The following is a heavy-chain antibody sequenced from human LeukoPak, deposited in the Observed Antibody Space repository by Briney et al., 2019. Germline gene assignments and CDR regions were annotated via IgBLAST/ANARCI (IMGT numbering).Heavy chain of an antibody. CDR3: ARSKRYYDFWSGSMDV. V-gene: IGHV1-18*01. CDR2: ISAYNGNT. CDR1: GYTFTSYG. J-gene: IGHJ6*03. D-gene: IGHD3-3*01. Sequence: ASVKVSCKASGYTFTSYGISWVRQAPGQGLEWMGWISAYNGNTNYAQKLQGRVTMTTDTSTSTAYMELRSLRSDDTAVYYCARSKRYYDFWSGSMDVWGKGTTVTVSS.